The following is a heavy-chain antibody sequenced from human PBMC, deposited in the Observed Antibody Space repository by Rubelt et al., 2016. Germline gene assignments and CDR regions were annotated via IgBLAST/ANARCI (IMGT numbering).Heavy chain of an antibody. CDR2: ISWDDDN. Sequence: QITLKESGPTLVKPTQTLTLTCTFSGFSLSTSGVGVGWIRQPPGKALEWLALISWDDDNRYSPSLKRRPTLTKDTSKNQVVLTMTNMDPVDTATYYWAHIGPKIWTGPRNAFDIWGQGTMLTVSS. V-gene: IGHV2-5*02. CDR3: AHIGPKIWTGPRNAFDI. CDR1: GFSLSTSGVG. J-gene: IGHJ3*02. D-gene: IGHD3/OR15-3a*01.